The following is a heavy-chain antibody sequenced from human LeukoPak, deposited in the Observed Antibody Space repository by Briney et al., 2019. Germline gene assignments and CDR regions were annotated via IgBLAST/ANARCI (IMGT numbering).Heavy chain of an antibody. CDR3: ARDTPPTSGYYYMDV. CDR1: GFTFSSYE. J-gene: IGHJ6*03. CDR2: ISSSGSTI. D-gene: IGHD6-19*01. Sequence: PGGSLRLSCAASGFTFSSYEMNWVRQAPGKGLEWVSYISSSGSTIYYADSVKGRFTISRDNSKNTLYLQMNSLKAEDTAVYYCARDTPPTSGYYYMDVWGKGTTVTISS. V-gene: IGHV3-48*03.